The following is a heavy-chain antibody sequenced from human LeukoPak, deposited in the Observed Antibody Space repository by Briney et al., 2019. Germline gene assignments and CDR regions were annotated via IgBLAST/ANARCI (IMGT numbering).Heavy chain of an antibody. J-gene: IGHJ4*02. CDR3: ARRDLVAAAGSDY. CDR2: INPNSGGT. Sequence: ASVKVSCKASGYTFTGYYMHWVRQAPGQGLEWMGWINPNSGGTNYAQKFQGRVTMTGDTSISTAYMELSRLRSDDTAVYYCARRDLVAAAGSDYWGQGTLVTVSS. D-gene: IGHD6-13*01. CDR1: GYTFTGYY. V-gene: IGHV1-2*02.